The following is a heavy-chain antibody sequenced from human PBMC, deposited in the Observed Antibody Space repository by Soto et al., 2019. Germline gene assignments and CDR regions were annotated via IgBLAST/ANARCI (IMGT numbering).Heavy chain of an antibody. Sequence: ASVKVSCKVSGYTLTELSMHWVRQAPGKGLEWMGGFDPEDGETIYAQKFQIRVTITEDTSTDTAYMELSSLRSEDTAVYYCATAQHTVTATYFDYWGQGTLVTVAS. D-gene: IGHD4-17*01. CDR3: ATAQHTVTATYFDY. CDR2: FDPEDGET. CDR1: GYTLTELS. J-gene: IGHJ4*02. V-gene: IGHV1-24*01.